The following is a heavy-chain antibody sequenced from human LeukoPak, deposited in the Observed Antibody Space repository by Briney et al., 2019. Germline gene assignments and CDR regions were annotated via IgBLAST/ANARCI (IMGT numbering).Heavy chain of an antibody. V-gene: IGHV1-2*02. D-gene: IGHD3-22*01. CDR2: INPNSGGT. CDR3: ARDREPKTYYYDSSGYPYFDY. CDR1: GYTFTGYY. J-gene: IGHJ4*02. Sequence: ASVKVSCKASGYTFTGYYMHWVRQAPGQGLEWMGWINPNSGGTNYAQKFQGRVTMTRDTSISTAYMELSRLGSDDTAVYYCARDREPKTYYYDSSGYPYFDYWCQGTLVTVSS.